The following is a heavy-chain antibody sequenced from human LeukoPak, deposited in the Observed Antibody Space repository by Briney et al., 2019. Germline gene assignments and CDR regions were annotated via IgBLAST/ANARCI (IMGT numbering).Heavy chain of an antibody. D-gene: IGHD3-3*01. V-gene: IGHV3-48*04. J-gene: IGHJ6*03. CDR1: GFTFSSYS. CDR2: ISSSSSTI. Sequence: PGGSLRLSCAASGFTFSSYSMNWVRQAPGKGLEWGSYISSSSSTIYYADSVKGRFTISRDNAKNSLYLQMNSLRAEDTAVYYCARDQGFSYYFYYMDVWGKGTTVTVSS. CDR3: ARDQGFSYYFYYMDV.